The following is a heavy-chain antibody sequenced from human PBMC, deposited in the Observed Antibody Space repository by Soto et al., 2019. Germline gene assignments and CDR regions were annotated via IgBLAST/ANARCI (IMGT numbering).Heavy chain of an antibody. V-gene: IGHV3-49*03. CDR3: TAYYDFWAYCMYV. D-gene: IGHD3-3*01. CDR2: IRSKAYGGTT. Sequence: GGSLRLSCTASGFTFGDYAMSWFRQAPGKGLEWVGFIRSKAYGGTTEYAASVKCRFTISRDDSKSIAYLQMNSLKTEDTAVYYCTAYYDFWAYCMYVWGQGTTVTVSS. CDR1: GFTFGDYA. J-gene: IGHJ6*02.